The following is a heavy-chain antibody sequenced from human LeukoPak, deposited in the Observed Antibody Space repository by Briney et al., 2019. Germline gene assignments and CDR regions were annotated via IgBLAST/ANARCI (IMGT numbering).Heavy chain of an antibody. V-gene: IGHV1-2*02. J-gene: IGHJ4*02. CDR3: ARDPGFSGELPDY. CDR2: INPNSGGT. D-gene: IGHD3-10*01. CDR1: GYTFTSYG. Sequence: GASVKVSCKASGYTFTSYGISWVRQAPGQGLEWMGWINPNSGGTNYAQKFRGRVTMTRDTSISTAYMELSRLRSDDTAVYYCARDPGFSGELPDYWGQGTPVTVSS.